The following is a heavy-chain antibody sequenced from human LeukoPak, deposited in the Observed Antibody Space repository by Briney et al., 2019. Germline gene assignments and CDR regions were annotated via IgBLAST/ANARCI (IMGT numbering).Heavy chain of an antibody. J-gene: IGHJ4*02. CDR3: ARDLLWFGELEQWVGSYFDY. Sequence: SQTLSLTCAISGDSVSSNSAAWNWIRQSPSRGLEWLGRTYYRSKWYNDYAVSVKSRITINPDTSKNQFSLQLNSVTSEDTAVYYCARDLLWFGELEQWVGSYFDYWGQGTLVTVSS. CDR2: TYYRSKWYN. V-gene: IGHV6-1*01. CDR1: GDSVSSNSAA. D-gene: IGHD3-10*01.